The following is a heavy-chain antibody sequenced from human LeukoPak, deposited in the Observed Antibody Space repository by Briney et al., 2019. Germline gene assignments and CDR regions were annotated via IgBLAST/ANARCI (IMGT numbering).Heavy chain of an antibody. CDR2: ISSSSSYI. CDR1: GFTFSSYN. D-gene: IGHD3-22*01. Sequence: GGSLRLSCAASGFTFSSYNMNWVRQAPGKGLEWVSSISSSSSYIYYADSMKGRFTISRDNAKNSLYLQVNSLRAEDTAVYYCARVPYDSSGYYYFDYWGQGTLVTVSS. CDR3: ARVPYDSSGYYYFDY. J-gene: IGHJ4*02. V-gene: IGHV3-21*06.